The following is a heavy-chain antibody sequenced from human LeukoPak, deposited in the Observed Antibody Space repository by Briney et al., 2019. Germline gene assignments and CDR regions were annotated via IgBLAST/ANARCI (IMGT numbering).Heavy chain of an antibody. CDR2: IYYSGST. J-gene: IGHJ4*02. D-gene: IGHD6-13*01. V-gene: IGHV4-59*08. CDR3: ARFSSSTWGFDF. Sequence: SETLSLTCAVSGGSISSYFWRWIRQAPGKGLEWIAYIYYSGSTNYNPSLKSRVTISVDTSKNQFSLKLSSVTAADTAVYYCARFSSSTWGFDFWGQGTLVTVSS. CDR1: GGSISSYF.